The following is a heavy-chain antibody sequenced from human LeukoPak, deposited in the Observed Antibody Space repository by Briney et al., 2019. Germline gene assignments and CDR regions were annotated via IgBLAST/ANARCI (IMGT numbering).Heavy chain of an antibody. CDR1: GFTYSNLW. CDR3: ATDWGVRDLFSRFHD. V-gene: IGHV3-7*03. CDR2: IKQGGSEK. D-gene: IGHD3-10*01. J-gene: IGHJ4*02. Sequence: GGSVRLPCAASGFTYSNLWMSWVRPAPGKAVVGVGNIKQGGSEKYYVDSVKGRFTSSRDNAKHTLNLQLNSLRAEDTPVNDCATDWGVRDLFSRFHDWGQGTLVTVSS.